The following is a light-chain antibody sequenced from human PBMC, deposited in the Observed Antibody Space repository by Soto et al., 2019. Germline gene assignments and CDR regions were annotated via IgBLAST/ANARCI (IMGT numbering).Light chain of an antibody. CDR1: QSVSSN. Sequence: IVVSQSPATLAVSTGERATLSCRASQSVSSNLAWYQQKPGQAPRLLIYGASTRATGVPARFSGGGSGTEFTLTISSLQSEDFAVYYCQQYNNWPWTFGQGTKVDIK. CDR2: GAS. CDR3: QQYNNWPWT. J-gene: IGKJ1*01. V-gene: IGKV3-15*01.